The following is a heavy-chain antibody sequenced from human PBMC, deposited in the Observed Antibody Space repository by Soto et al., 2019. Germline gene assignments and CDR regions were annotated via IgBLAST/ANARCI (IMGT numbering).Heavy chain of an antibody. CDR1: GGTFSGYA. V-gene: IGHV1-69*13. CDR3: AVYYYGSGTLYYYYYGMDV. Sequence: ASVKVSCKASGGTFSGYAISWVRQAPGQGLEWMGGIIPIFGTANYAQKFRGRVTITADESTSTAYMELSSLRSEDTAVYYCAVYYYGSGTLYYYYYGMDVWGQGTTVTVSS. CDR2: IIPIFGTA. J-gene: IGHJ6*02. D-gene: IGHD3-10*01.